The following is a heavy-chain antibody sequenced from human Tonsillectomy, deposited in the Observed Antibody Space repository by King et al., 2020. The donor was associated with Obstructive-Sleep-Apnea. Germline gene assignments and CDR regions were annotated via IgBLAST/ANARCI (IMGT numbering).Heavy chain of an antibody. V-gene: IGHV3-21*01. D-gene: IGHD3-22*01. CDR3: ARDLTAAYYYDSSGYFY. Sequence: VQLVESGGGLVKPGGSLRLSCAASGFTFSSYSMNWVRQAPGKGLEWVSSISSSSSYIYYADSVKGRFTISRDNAKNSLYLQMNSLRAEDTAVYYCARDLTAAYYYDSSGYFYWGQGTLVTVSS. J-gene: IGHJ4*02. CDR2: ISSSSSYI. CDR1: GFTFSSYS.